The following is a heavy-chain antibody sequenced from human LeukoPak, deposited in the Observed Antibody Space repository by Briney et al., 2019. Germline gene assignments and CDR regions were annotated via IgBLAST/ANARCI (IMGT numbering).Heavy chain of an antibody. D-gene: IGHD3-9*01. CDR2: INAGNGNT. Sequence: ASVKVSCKASGYTFTSYAMHWVRQAPGQRLEWMGWINAGNGNTKYSQKSQGRVTITRDTSASTAYMELSSLRSEDTAVYYCARVGFNYDILTGRSFDYWGQGTLVTVSS. J-gene: IGHJ4*02. CDR3: ARVGFNYDILTGRSFDY. CDR1: GYTFTSYA. V-gene: IGHV1-3*01.